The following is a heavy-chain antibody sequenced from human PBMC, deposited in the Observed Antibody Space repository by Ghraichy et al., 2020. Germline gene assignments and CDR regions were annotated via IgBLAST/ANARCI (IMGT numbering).Heavy chain of an antibody. V-gene: IGHV3-64D*09. J-gene: IGHJ4*02. CDR2: ISSFGGGT. Sequence: GGSLRLSCSASGFTLNDYTMHWVRQAPGKGLEYVSAISSFGGGTYYVDSVRGRFTISRDSSKNTLYLQMSSLRAEDTAVYYCVKGPCIGDNCYVDHWGQGTLVTVSS. D-gene: IGHD2-15*01. CDR3: VKGPCIGDNCYVDH. CDR1: GFTLNDYT.